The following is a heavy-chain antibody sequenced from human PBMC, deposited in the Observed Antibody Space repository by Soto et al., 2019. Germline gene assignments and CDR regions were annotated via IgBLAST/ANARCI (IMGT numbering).Heavy chain of an antibody. Sequence: GGSLRLSCAASGFTFSSYGMHWVRQAPGKGLEWVAVISYDGSNKYYADSVKGRFTISRDNSKNTLYLQLNSLRAEDTAGYYCAKVGYSSSWYYYYYMDVWGKGTTVTVSS. CDR2: ISYDGSNK. V-gene: IGHV3-30*18. J-gene: IGHJ6*03. CDR3: AKVGYSSSWYYYYYMDV. D-gene: IGHD6-13*01. CDR1: GFTFSSYG.